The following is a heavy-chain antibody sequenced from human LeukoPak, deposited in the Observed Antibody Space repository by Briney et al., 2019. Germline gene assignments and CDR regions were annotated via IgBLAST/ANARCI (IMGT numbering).Heavy chain of an antibody. CDR2: IKQDGSEK. J-gene: IGHJ6*04. Sequence: WGSLRLSCAASGFTFSSYWMSWVRQAPGKGLEWVANIKQDGSEKYYVDSVKGRFTISRDNAKNSLYLQMNSLRAEDTAVYYCARKVVVVVAANYYYYYGMDVWGKGTTVTVSS. CDR1: GFTFSSYW. V-gene: IGHV3-7*03. CDR3: ARKVVVVVAANYYYYYGMDV. D-gene: IGHD2-15*01.